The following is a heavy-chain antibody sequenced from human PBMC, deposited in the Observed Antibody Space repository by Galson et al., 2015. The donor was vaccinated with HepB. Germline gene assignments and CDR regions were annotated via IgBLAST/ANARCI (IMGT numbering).Heavy chain of an antibody. CDR1: GLRFNTTW. Sequence: SLRLSCAASGLRFNTTWMSWVRQTPGKGLEWIGRIKSKTDGGTADYAAPVKGRFTISRDEARNTLYLHMSRVKTDDTGVYYCATDVFFSTFWSWFDPWGQGTLVTVSS. D-gene: IGHD2-8*02. CDR2: IKSKTDGGTA. J-gene: IGHJ5*02. V-gene: IGHV3-15*01. CDR3: ATDVFFSTFWSWFDP.